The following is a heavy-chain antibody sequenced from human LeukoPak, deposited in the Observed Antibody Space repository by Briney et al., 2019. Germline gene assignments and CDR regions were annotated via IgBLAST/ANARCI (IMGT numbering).Heavy chain of an antibody. CDR1: GYTFRRNG. CDR2: IWYDGSNK. J-gene: IGHJ4*02. Sequence: PGGSLRLSCAASGYTFRRNGMHWVRQAPGKGLEWVAVIWYDGSNKYYADSVKGRFTISRDNSKNTLYLQMNSLRAEDTAVYYCAKDYGASHRIIDYWGQGTLVTVSS. V-gene: IGHV3-33*06. D-gene: IGHD4-17*01. CDR3: AKDYGASHRIIDY.